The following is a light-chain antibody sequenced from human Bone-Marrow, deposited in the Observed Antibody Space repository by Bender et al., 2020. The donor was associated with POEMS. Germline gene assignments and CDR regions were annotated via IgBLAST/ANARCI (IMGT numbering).Light chain of an antibody. CDR3: SSYAGTTNVV. CDR2: EVS. CDR1: SSDVGSYNL. Sequence: QSALTQPASVSGAPGQSITISCTGTSSDVGSYNLVSWYHQPPGKAPKLIIYEVSTRPSGVPDRFSGSKSGNTASLTVSGLQAEDEADYYCSSYAGTTNVVFGGGTKRTVL. V-gene: IGLV2-8*01. J-gene: IGLJ2*01.